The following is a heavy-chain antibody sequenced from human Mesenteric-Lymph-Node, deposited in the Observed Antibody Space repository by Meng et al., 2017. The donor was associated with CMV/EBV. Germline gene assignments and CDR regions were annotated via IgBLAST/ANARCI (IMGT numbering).Heavy chain of an antibody. CDR1: GFTFNTYA. CDR3: ARDSVATFCTSTSCYETLYHYYGMDV. J-gene: IGHJ6*02. V-gene: IGHV3-48*01. CDR2: IGSSTGTI. Sequence: GGSLRLSCAASGFTFNTYAMNWVRQAPGKGLEWISYIGSSTGTIYYAGSVQGRFTISRDNSENALYLQMNSLRPEDTAVYYCARDSVATFCTSTSCYETLYHYYGMDVWGQGTTVTVSS. D-gene: IGHD2-2*01.